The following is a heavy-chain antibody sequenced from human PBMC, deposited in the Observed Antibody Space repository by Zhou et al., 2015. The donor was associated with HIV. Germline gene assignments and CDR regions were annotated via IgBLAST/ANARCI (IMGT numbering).Heavy chain of an antibody. D-gene: IGHD3-22*01. CDR1: GYAFTYYA. CDR3: ATDDIGGYHSFNY. Sequence: LMQSGTEVTKPGSSVKVSCKTSGYAFTYYAISWVRQAPGQGLEWMGWINADNGKTNYAQKFQGRVTLTTDRSTRTAYMELRTLRSDDAAIYYCATDDIGGYHSFNYWGQGTLVSVSS. J-gene: IGHJ4*02. CDR2: INADNGKT. V-gene: IGHV1-18*01.